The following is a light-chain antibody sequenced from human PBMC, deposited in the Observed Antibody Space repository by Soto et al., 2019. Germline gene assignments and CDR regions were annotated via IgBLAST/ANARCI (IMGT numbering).Light chain of an antibody. J-gene: IGKJ1*01. CDR3: PQRSNWPRT. Sequence: EIVLTQSPATLSLSPGERATLSCRASQSVSSYLAWYQQKRGQAPRLLIYDAFNRATGIPARFSGSGSGTDLSLTISSLEPEDFAVYYCPQRSNWPRTFGQGTKVEIK. CDR2: DAF. V-gene: IGKV3-11*01. CDR1: QSVSSY.